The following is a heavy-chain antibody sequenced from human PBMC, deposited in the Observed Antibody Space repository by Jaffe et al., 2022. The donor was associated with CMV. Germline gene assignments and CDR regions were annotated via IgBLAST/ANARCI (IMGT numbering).Heavy chain of an antibody. V-gene: IGHV4-39*01. CDR3: ARHNIAVAASENWFDP. Sequence: QLQLQESGPGLVKPSETLSLTCTVSGGSISSSSYYWGWIRQPPGKGLEWIGSIYYSGSTYYNPSLKSRVTISVDTSKNQFSLKLSSVTAADTAVYYCARHNIAVAASENWFDPWGQGTLVTVSS. CDR1: GGSISSSSYY. J-gene: IGHJ5*02. CDR2: IYYSGST. D-gene: IGHD6-19*01.